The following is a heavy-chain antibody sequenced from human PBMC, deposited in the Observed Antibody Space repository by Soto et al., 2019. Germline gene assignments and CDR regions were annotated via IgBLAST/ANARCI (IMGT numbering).Heavy chain of an antibody. Sequence: PGGSLRLSCAASGFTFSSYGMHWVRQAPGKGLEWVAVIWYDGSNKYYADSVKGRFTISRDNSKNTLYLQMNSLRAEDTAVYYCARGRICKPARCHGGADYRGKGTLV. CDR1: GFTFSSYG. CDR2: IWYDGSNK. CDR3: ARGRICKPARCHGGADY. V-gene: IGHV3-33*01. J-gene: IGHJ4*02. D-gene: IGHD2-15*01.